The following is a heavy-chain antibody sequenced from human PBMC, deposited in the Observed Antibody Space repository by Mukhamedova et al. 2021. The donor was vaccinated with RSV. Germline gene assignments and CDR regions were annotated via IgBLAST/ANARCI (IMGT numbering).Heavy chain of an antibody. D-gene: IGHD3-22*01. V-gene: IGHV4-30-2*05. Sequence: GWIGYIYYSGSTYYNPSLKSRVTISLDTSKNQFSLKLISVTAADTAVYYCARASTTSYYDSDGYYKFYFDYWGQGTLVTVSS. CDR2: IYYSGST. CDR3: ARASTTSYYDSDGYYKFYFDY. J-gene: IGHJ4*02.